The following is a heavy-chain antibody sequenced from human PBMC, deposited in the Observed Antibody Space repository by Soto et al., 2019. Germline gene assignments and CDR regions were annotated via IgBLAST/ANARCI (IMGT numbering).Heavy chain of an antibody. D-gene: IGHD3-10*01. Sequence: PSETLSLTCTVSGGSISSGGYYWSWIRQHPGKGLEWIGYIYYSGSTYYNPSLKSRVTISVDTSKNQFSLKLSSVTAADTAVYYCAKHGNYYGSGSYPNNWFDPWGQGTLVTVSS. CDR3: AKHGNYYGSGSYPNNWFDP. CDR1: GGSISSGGYY. J-gene: IGHJ5*02. V-gene: IGHV4-31*03. CDR2: IYYSGST.